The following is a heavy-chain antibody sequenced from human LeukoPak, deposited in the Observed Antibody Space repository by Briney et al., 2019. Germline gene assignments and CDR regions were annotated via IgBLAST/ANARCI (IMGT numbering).Heavy chain of an antibody. CDR3: ARAGSIWNYVY. Sequence: GGSLRLSCAASGFTFRGFLMSWVRQTPGKGLEWVANIKQDGSEKYYADSVKGRFTISRDNTKNSLSLQMNSLRAEDTAVYYCARAGSIWNYVYWGQGTLVTVSS. V-gene: IGHV3-7*01. CDR2: IKQDGSEK. D-gene: IGHD1-7*01. J-gene: IGHJ4*02. CDR1: GFTFRGFL.